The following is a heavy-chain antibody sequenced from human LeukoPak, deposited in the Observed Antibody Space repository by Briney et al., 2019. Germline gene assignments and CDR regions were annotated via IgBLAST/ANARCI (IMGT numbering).Heavy chain of an antibody. V-gene: IGHV4-34*01. Sequence: SETLSLTCAVYGGSFSGCYWSWIRQPPGKGLEWIGEINHSGSTNYNPSLKSRVTISVDTSKNQFSLKLSSVTAADTAVYYCARGRYFDYWGQGTLVTVSS. CDR3: ARGRYFDY. J-gene: IGHJ4*02. CDR2: INHSGST. CDR1: GGSFSGCY.